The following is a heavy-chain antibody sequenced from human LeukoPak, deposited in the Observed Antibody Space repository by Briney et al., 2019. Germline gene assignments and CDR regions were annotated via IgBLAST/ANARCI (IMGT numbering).Heavy chain of an antibody. CDR3: ARYDYGDYEDYFYYMDV. D-gene: IGHD4-17*01. CDR1: GFTFSDYY. CDR2: ISYSAAGT. Sequence: GGSLRLSCAGSGFTFSDYYMNWIRQAPGKGLEWISSISYSAAGTYYADSVKGRFTISRDNAKNSLYLHMDGLRAEDTALYYCARYDYGDYEDYFYYMDVWGKGTAVSVSS. V-gene: IGHV3-11*04. J-gene: IGHJ6*03.